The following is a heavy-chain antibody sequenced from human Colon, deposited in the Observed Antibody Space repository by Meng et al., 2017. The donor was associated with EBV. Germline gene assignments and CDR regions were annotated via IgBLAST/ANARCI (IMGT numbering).Heavy chain of an antibody. CDR2: IYHNGQT. V-gene: IGHV4-4*02. CDR1: GTSISTSKW. Sequence: QVLVEEAGGGRVEASGTLSLTGVVSGTSISTSKWWSWIRQSPGEGLEWIGAIYHNGQTNYNPSLKSRVSMSVDESKNEFSLNLKSVTAADTAVYYCARDGGVTHIPWGQGVLVTVSS. J-gene: IGHJ5*02. CDR3: ARDGGVTHIP. D-gene: IGHD2-8*02.